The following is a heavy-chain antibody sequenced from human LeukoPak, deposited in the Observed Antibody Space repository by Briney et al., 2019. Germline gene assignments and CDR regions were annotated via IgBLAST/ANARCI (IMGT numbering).Heavy chain of an antibody. D-gene: IGHD6-19*01. Sequence: SETLSLTCTLSGGSISSYYGSWIRQPAGKGLDWIGRIYTSGSTNYNPSLKSRVTMSVDTSKNQFSLKLRSVTAADTAVYCCASTKPGIAVAGVFPRITYFDYWGQGTLVTVSS. V-gene: IGHV4-4*07. CDR3: ASTKPGIAVAGVFPRITYFDY. CDR2: IYTSGST. CDR1: GGSISSYY. J-gene: IGHJ4*02.